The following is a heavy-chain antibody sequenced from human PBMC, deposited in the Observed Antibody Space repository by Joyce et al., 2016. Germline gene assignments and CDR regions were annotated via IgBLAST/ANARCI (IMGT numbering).Heavy chain of an antibody. D-gene: IGHD3-10*01. CDR2: TCYGDIT. CDR1: GDSLSSGGYY. CDR3: AGDREGRTDGL. Sequence: QVQLQESGPGLVKPSQTLSLTCTVSGDSLSSGGYYWSWIRQHPEKGLEWIGSTCYGDITSSNPSVKSRVAISIDTSKNQFDLRLRSVTAADAAVYYCAGDREGRTDGLWGRGTLVTVSS. V-gene: IGHV4-31*03. J-gene: IGHJ2*01.